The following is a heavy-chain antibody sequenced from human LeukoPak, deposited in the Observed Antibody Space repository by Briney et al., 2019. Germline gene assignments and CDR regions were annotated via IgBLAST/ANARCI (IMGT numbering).Heavy chain of an antibody. Sequence: ASVKVSCKASGYTFTSYYIHWVRQAPGQGFEWMGIINPSGGSTSYAQKFQGRVTMTRDMSTSTVYMELSSLRSEDTAVYYCARDVYSSGYDAWGQGTLVTVSS. CDR1: GYTFTSYY. CDR3: ARDVYSSGYDA. V-gene: IGHV1-46*01. CDR2: INPSGGST. J-gene: IGHJ5*02. D-gene: IGHD3-22*01.